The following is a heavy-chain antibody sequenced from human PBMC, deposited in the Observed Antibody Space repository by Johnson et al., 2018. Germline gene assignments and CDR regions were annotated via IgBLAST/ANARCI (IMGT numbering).Heavy chain of an antibody. CDR3: EKALFSGYDYYYMDV. CDR1: GFTFSTYG. CDR2: IAYDGTNK. V-gene: IGHV3-30*18. D-gene: IGHD2-15*01. J-gene: IGHJ6*03. Sequence: QVQLVQSGGGVVQPGRSLRLSCAASGFTFSTYGLHWVRQAPGKGLEWVAVIAYDGTNKYYADSVKGRFTISRDNSNNTLYLQMSSLRAEDTAVYFCEKALFSGYDYYYMDVWGKGTTVTVSS.